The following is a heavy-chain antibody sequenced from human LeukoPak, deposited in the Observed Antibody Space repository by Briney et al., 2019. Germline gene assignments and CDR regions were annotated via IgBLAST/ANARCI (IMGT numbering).Heavy chain of an antibody. D-gene: IGHD4-17*01. CDR1: GYTFTSYG. CDR3: ASGGDRQGLRCPYY. Sequence: ASVKVSCKASGYTFTSYGISWVGQAAGQGGEWMGWISAYNGNTNYAQKLQGRVTMTTDTSTSTAYMELRSLRSDDTAVYYCASGGDRQGLRCPYYWGQGTLVTVSS. V-gene: IGHV1-18*04. CDR2: ISAYNGNT. J-gene: IGHJ4*02.